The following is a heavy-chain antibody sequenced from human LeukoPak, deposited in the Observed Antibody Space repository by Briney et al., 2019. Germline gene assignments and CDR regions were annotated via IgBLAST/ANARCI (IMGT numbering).Heavy chain of an antibody. CDR2: IKQDGSEK. V-gene: IGHV3-7*03. Sequence: GGSLRLSSAASGFTLSSYWLSWVRQAPGKGLEWVANIKQDGSEKYYVDSVKGRFTISRDNAKNSLYLQMNSLRAEDTAVYYCARRYFDYWGQGTLVTVSS. CDR3: ARRYFDY. J-gene: IGHJ4*02. D-gene: IGHD3-16*02. CDR1: GFTLSSYW.